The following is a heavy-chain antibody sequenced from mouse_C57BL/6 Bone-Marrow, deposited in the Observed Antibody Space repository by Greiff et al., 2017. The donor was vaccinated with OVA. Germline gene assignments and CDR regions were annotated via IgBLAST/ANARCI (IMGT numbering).Heavy chain of an antibody. V-gene: IGHV1-59*01. Sequence: QVQLQQPGAELVRPGTSVKLSCKASGYTFTSYWMHWVKQRPGQGLEWIGVIDPSDSYTNYNQKFKGKATLTVDTSSSTAYMQLSSLTSEDSAVYCCAREDYLDVWGTGTTVTVSS. J-gene: IGHJ1*03. CDR3: AREDYLDV. CDR1: GYTFTSYW. CDR2: IDPSDSYT. D-gene: IGHD1-1*02.